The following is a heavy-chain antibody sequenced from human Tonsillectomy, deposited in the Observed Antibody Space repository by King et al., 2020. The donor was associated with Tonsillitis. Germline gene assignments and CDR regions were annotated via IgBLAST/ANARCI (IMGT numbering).Heavy chain of an antibody. CDR3: VRYEGGVFDP. J-gene: IGHJ5*02. Sequence: LQLQESGPGLVEPSQTLSLTFTVSGGSISRGAYYWSWIRQPPGKGREWIGVIYYSENTYYNPSPKSRLTILVDTVKNQFSLKLSSVTAADTAVYYCVRYEGGVFDPWGQGTLVTVSS. D-gene: IGHD2-15*01. V-gene: IGHV4-31*03. CDR1: GGSISRGAYY. CDR2: IYYSENT.